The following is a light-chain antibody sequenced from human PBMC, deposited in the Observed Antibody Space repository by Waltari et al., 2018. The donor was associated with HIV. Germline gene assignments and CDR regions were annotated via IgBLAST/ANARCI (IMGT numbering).Light chain of an antibody. Sequence: AILITQSPIPLSASLGDKVTLTSPARQDVSASFAWYQKRPGKAPRLLIFGASTLQSGVPSRFSGSRSETDFTLTIGCLQSEDFATYYCQQYFDFPPTFGPGTKVDF. CDR1: QDVSAS. J-gene: IGKJ3*01. CDR3: QQYFDFPPT. CDR2: GAS. V-gene: IGKV1-8*01.